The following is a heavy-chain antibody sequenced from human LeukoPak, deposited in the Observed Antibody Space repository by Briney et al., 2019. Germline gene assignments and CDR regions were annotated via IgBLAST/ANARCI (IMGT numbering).Heavy chain of an antibody. CDR3: TTGLYVWGSYRPLDY. J-gene: IGHJ4*02. CDR1: GFTFSNAW. Sequence: PGGSLRLSCAASGFTFSNAWMIWVRQAPGKGLDWVGRIQSKTDGGTIDYAAPVKGRFTISRDDSKSTLYLQMNSLKTEDIAVYYCTTGLYVWGSYRPLDYWGQGTLVTVSS. D-gene: IGHD3-16*02. V-gene: IGHV3-15*01. CDR2: IQSKTDGGTI.